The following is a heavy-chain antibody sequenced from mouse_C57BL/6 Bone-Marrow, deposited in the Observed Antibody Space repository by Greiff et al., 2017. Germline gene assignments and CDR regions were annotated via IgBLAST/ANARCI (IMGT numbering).Heavy chain of an antibody. V-gene: IGHV1-85*01. Sequence: QVQLKESGPELVKPGASVKLSCKASGYTFTSYDINWVKQRPGQGLEWIGWIYPRDGSTKYNEKFKGKATLTVDTSSSTAYMELHSLTSEDSAVYFCARLDDGYYEGYWGQGTTLTVSS. CDR2: IYPRDGST. J-gene: IGHJ2*01. D-gene: IGHD2-3*01. CDR1: GYTFTSYD. CDR3: ARLDDGYYEGY.